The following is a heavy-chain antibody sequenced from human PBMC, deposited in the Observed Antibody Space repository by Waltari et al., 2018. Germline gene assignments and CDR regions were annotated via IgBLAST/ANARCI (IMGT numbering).Heavy chain of an antibody. CDR1: GGTFRSYA. CDR2: ISPIFGTA. J-gene: IGHJ4*02. V-gene: IGHV1-69*01. D-gene: IGHD5-18*01. CDR3: RSNTAMVMWQIDY. Sequence: QVQLVQSGAEVKKPGSSVKVSCKASGGTFRSYAIRRVRQAPGQGLEWMGGISPIFGTANYAQQFQGRVTMTADESTSTAYMELSSLRSEDTAVYYCRSNTAMVMWQIDYWGQGTLVTVSS.